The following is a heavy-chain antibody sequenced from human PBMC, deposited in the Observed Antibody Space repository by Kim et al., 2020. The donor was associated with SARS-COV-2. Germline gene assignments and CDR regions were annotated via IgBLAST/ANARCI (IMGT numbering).Heavy chain of an antibody. D-gene: IGHD6-13*01. CDR1: GFTFSSYE. Sequence: GGSLRLSCAASGFTFSSYEMNWVCQAPGKGLEWVSYISSSGSTIYYADSVKGRFTISRDNAKNSLYLQMNSLRAEDTAVYYCAPGGSSSFDYWGQGTLVTVSS. J-gene: IGHJ4*02. CDR3: APGGSSSFDY. CDR2: ISSSGSTI. V-gene: IGHV3-48*03.